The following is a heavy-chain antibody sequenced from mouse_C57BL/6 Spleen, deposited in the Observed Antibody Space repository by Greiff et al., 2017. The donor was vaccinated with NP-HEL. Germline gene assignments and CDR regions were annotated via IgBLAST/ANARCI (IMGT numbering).Heavy chain of an antibody. V-gene: IGHV14-3*01. D-gene: IGHD1-1*01. J-gene: IGHJ2*01. Sequence: VQLQQSVAELVRPGASVKLSCTASGFNIKNTYIHWVKQRPEQGLEWIGRIDPANGNTKYAPKFQGKATITADTSSTTAYLQLSSLTSEDTAIYYCARSPDYYGSSPGGFDYWGQGTTLTVSS. CDR2: IDPANGNT. CDR1: GFNIKNTY. CDR3: ARSPDYYGSSPGGFDY.